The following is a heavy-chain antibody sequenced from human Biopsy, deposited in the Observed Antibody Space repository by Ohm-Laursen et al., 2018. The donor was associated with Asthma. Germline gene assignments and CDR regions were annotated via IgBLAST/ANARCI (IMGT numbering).Heavy chain of an antibody. CDR1: GFSFDNYF. Sequence: ASVKVSCKASGFSFDNYFMHWVRQAPGQGLEWMGIINPSGAGTRYAEKFRGRLIVTRDASTRTAFMDLPSLRSDDTAIYFCARARETTNYGDSDFDIWGQGTLITVSS. CDR3: ARARETTNYGDSDFDI. J-gene: IGHJ4*02. V-gene: IGHV1-46*02. D-gene: IGHD2-8*01. CDR2: INPSGAGT.